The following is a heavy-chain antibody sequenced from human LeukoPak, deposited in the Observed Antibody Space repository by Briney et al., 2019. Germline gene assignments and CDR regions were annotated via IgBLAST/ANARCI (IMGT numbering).Heavy chain of an antibody. V-gene: IGHV3-20*04. D-gene: IGHD2-8*02. CDR1: GFTFDDYG. CDR3: ARDISGRFDP. CDR2: LNWNGAST. Sequence: GGSLRLSCAASGFTFDDYGLSWVRQVPGKGLEWVSGLNWNGASTGYADSVKGRFTISRDNAKNSLYLQMNSLRAEDTAVYYCARDISGRFDPWGQGTLVTVSS. J-gene: IGHJ5*02.